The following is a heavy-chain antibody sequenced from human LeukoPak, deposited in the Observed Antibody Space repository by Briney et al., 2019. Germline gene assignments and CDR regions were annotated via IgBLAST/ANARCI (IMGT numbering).Heavy chain of an antibody. CDR1: GDSINTDY. D-gene: IGHD2-2*01. V-gene: IGHV4-4*07. J-gene: IGHJ4*02. Sequence: SETLSLTCSVSGDSINTDYWSWIRQPAGKGPEWIGRIYSSGTTNYNPSLKSRVTMSLDKSKNQFSLKLTSVTAADTAVYYCARADSSSAYIAFDSWGQGTLVTVSS. CDR2: IYSSGTT. CDR3: ARADSSSAYIAFDS.